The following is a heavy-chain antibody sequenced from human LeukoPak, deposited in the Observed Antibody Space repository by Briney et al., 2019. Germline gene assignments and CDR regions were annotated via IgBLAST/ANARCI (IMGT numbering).Heavy chain of an antibody. V-gene: IGHV4-59*01. CDR3: ARLGGYSYGYYYYYMDV. J-gene: IGHJ6*03. CDR2: IYYSGST. Sequence: PSETLSLTCTVSGGSISSYYWSWIRQPPGKGLEWIGYIYYSGSTSYNPSLKSRVTISVDTSKNQFSLKLSSVTAADTAVYYCARLGGYSYGYYYYYMDVWGKGTTVTVSS. D-gene: IGHD5-18*01. CDR1: GGSISSYY.